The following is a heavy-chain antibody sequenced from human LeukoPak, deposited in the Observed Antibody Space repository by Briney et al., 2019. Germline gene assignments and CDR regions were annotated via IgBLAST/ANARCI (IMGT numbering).Heavy chain of an antibody. CDR3: ARDQYSSSWYYNWFDP. D-gene: IGHD6-13*01. V-gene: IGHV4-4*07. J-gene: IGHJ5*02. Sequence: SETLSLNGTVSGVTISSNYWSWIPPPAGKAREWMGRIYTRGSTNDNPSLKSRDTMSVDTSKNQFSLKLSSVTAADTAVYYCARDQYSSSWYYNWFDPWGQGTLVTVSS. CDR1: GVTISSNY. CDR2: IYTRGST.